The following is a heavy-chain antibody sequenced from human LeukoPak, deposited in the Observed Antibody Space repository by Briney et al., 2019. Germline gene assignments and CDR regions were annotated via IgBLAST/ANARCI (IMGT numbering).Heavy chain of an antibody. D-gene: IGHD3-3*01. V-gene: IGHV4-4*09. J-gene: IGHJ6*03. CDR3: ARHGADVTTIPDYSYYYMDV. Sequence: AETLSLTCTGSGGSINSYYWSWIRQPPGKGLEWIAYIYSSGSTDYNPSLKSRVTISVDTSKNQVSLKLNSVTAADTAVYYCARHGADVTTIPDYSYYYMDVWGKGTTVTVSS. CDR1: GGSINSYY. CDR2: IYSSGST.